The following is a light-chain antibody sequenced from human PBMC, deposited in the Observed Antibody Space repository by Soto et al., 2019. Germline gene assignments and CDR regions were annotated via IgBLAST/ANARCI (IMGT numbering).Light chain of an antibody. V-gene: IGKV3-20*01. Sequence: EIGLTQSPGTLSLSPGARATLSCRASQSISSSYLGWYQQKPGQAPRLLIYGASSRATDIPDRFSGSGSGTYFTLTTGRLEPEDFAVYYCQQYGSYPLRYSVGQGTKLEIK. CDR1: QSISSSY. CDR2: GAS. J-gene: IGKJ2*01. CDR3: QQYGSYPLRYS.